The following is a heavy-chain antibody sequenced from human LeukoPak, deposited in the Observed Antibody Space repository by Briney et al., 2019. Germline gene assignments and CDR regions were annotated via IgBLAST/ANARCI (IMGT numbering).Heavy chain of an antibody. CDR2: ISSSSSTI. D-gene: IGHD2-2*01. Sequence: PGGSLRPSCAASGFTFSSYSMNWVRQAPGKGLEWVSYISSSSSTIYYADSVKGRFTISRDNAKNSLYLQMNSLRDEDMAVYYCATLGYCSSTSCLPGAYWGQGTLVTVSS. V-gene: IGHV3-48*02. CDR1: GFTFSSYS. CDR3: ATLGYCSSTSCLPGAY. J-gene: IGHJ4*02.